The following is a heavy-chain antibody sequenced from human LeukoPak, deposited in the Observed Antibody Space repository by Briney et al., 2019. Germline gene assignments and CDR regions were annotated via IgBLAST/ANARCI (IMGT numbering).Heavy chain of an antibody. CDR1: GFTFSSYA. Sequence: PGGSLRLSCAASGFTFSSYAMHWARQAPGKGLEWVAVISYDGSNKYYADSVKGRFTISRDNSKNTLYLQMNSLRAEDTAVYYCARGDCTNGVCYTNYYYYYGMDVWGQGTTVTVSS. J-gene: IGHJ6*02. CDR2: ISYDGSNK. D-gene: IGHD2-8*01. V-gene: IGHV3-30-3*01. CDR3: ARGDCTNGVCYTNYYYYYGMDV.